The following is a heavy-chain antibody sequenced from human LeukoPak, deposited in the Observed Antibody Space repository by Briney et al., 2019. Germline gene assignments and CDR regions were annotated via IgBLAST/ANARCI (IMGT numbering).Heavy chain of an antibody. Sequence: SETLSLTCTVSGGSISSYYWSWIRQPPGKGLEWIGYIYYSGSTNYNPSLKSRVTISVDTSKNQFSLKLSSVTAADTAVYYRAREKTYYYDSGGYYMYYFDYWGQGTLVTVSS. CDR1: GGSISSYY. CDR3: AREKTYYYDSGGYYMYYFDY. D-gene: IGHD3-22*01. J-gene: IGHJ4*02. CDR2: IYYSGST. V-gene: IGHV4-59*01.